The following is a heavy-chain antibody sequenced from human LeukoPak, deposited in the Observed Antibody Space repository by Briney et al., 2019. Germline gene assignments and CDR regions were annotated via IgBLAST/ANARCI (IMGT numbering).Heavy chain of an antibody. CDR2: INHSGST. CDR3: ARGRNTMVRGAIGAETRYYYSYYTDV. Sequence: KPGGSLRLSCAASGFTFSSYAMSWVRQPPGKGLEWIGEINHSGSTNYNPSLKSRVTISVDTSKNHFSLKLSSVTAADTALYYCARGRNTMVRGAIGAETRYYYSYYTDVWGKGTTVTVSS. D-gene: IGHD3-10*01. V-gene: IGHV4-34*01. J-gene: IGHJ6*03. CDR1: GFTFSSYA.